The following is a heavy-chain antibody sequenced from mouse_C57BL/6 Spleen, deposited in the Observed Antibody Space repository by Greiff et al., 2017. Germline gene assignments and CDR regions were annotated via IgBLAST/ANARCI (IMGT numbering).Heavy chain of an antibody. J-gene: IGHJ1*03. CDR3: TRDVTTVWYFDV. D-gene: IGHD1-1*01. CDR2: ISSGGDYI. CDR1: GFTFSSYA. Sequence: VQLKESGEGLVKPGGSLKLSCAASGFTFSSYAMSWVRQTPEKRLEWVAYISSGGDYIYYADTVKGRFTISRDNARNTLYLQMSSLKSEDTAMYYCTRDVTTVWYFDVWGTGTTVTVSS. V-gene: IGHV5-9-1*02.